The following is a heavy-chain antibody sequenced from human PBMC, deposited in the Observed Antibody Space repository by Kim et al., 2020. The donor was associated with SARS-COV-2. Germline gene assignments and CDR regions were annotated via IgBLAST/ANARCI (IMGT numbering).Heavy chain of an antibody. V-gene: IGHV6-1*01. D-gene: IGHD6-6*01. CDR2: TYYRSKWYN. CDR1: GDSVSSNSAA. CDR3: ARTLSYSSSSPYYYYGMDV. J-gene: IGHJ6*02. Sequence: SQTLSLTCAISGDSVSSNSAAWNWIRQSPSRGLEWLGRTYYRSKWYNDYAVSVKSRITINPDTSKNQFSLQLNSVTPEDTAVYYCARTLSYSSSSPYYYYGMDVWGQGTTVTVSS.